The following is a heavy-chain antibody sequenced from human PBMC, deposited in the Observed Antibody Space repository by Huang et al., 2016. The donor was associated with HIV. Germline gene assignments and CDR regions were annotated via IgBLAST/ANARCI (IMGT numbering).Heavy chain of an antibody. D-gene: IGHD3-22*01. J-gene: IGHJ1*01. CDR2: IYYSGST. CDR1: GGSISSGGYY. CDR3: GRVSYYSDSTISQYLQL. Sequence: QVHLQESGPGLVKPSQTLSLTCTVSGGSISSGGYYWTWIRQPPGKGLEWIGYIYYSGSTYYNPSLKSRVTISVDTSKNQCALKVTSMTAADTAVYYCGRVSYYSDSTISQYLQLWGQGALVTVSS. V-gene: IGHV4-30-4*08.